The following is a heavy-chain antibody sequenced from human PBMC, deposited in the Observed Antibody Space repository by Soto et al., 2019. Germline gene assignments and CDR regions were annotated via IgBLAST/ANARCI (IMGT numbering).Heavy chain of an antibody. D-gene: IGHD5-18*01. CDR3: AKDFRSYGIDY. CDR1: GFTFSSYG. J-gene: IGHJ4*02. Sequence: QVQLVESGGGVVQPGRSLRLSCAASGFTFSSYGMHWVRQAPGKGLEWVAVISYDGSNKYYADSVKGRFTISRDNSKNTLYLQMNSLRAEDTAVYYCAKDFRSYGIDYWGQGTLVTVSS. V-gene: IGHV3-30*18. CDR2: ISYDGSNK.